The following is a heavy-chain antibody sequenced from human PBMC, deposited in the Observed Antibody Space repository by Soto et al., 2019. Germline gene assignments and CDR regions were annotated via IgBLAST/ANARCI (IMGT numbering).Heavy chain of an antibody. CDR1: GGTFSSYT. CDR3: AMEYCSSTSCYRDY. D-gene: IGHD2-2*02. CDR2: IIPILGIA. J-gene: IGHJ4*02. Sequence: QVQLVQSGAEVKKPGSSVKVSCKASGGTFSSYTISWVRQAPGQGLEWMGRIIPILGIANYAQKFQGRVTMXAXNXXSTAYMELSSLRSEDTAVYYCAMEYCSSTSCYRDYWGQGTLVTVSS. V-gene: IGHV1-69*02.